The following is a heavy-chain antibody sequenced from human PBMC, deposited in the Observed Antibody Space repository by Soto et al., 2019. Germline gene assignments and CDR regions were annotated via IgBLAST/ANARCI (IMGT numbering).Heavy chain of an antibody. V-gene: IGHV1-69*01. D-gene: IGHD6-19*01. CDR1: RVAFSKFI. Sequence: QAQLEQSGGEVKKPGSSVKVSCKASRVAFSKFIVTWVRQAPGHGLEWAGGIIPIFGTANYAQKFQCRVTITADESTSTSYMEVNNLRSEDTAVYYCAKVRYSSPMGYYYGMDVWGQGTTVTVSS. CDR3: AKVRYSSPMGYYYGMDV. J-gene: IGHJ6*02. CDR2: IIPIFGTA.